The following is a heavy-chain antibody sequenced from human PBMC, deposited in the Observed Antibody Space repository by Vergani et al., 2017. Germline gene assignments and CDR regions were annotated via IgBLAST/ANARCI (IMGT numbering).Heavy chain of an antibody. CDR3: ARGVLDYGDYEREV. D-gene: IGHD4-17*01. CDR2: ISAYNGNT. J-gene: IGHJ4*02. V-gene: IGHV1-18*01. CDR1: GYTFTSYG. Sequence: QVQLVQSGAEVKKPGASVKVSCKASGYTFTSYGISWVRQAPGQGLEWMGWISAYNGNTNYAQKFQGRVTITADKSTSTAYMELSSLRSEDTAVYYCARGVLDYGDYEREVWGQGTLVTVSS.